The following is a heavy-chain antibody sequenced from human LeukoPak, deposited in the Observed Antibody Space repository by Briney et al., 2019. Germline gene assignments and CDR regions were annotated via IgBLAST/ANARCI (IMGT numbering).Heavy chain of an antibody. V-gene: IGHV3-11*01. Sequence: GGSLRLSCAASGFTFSDYYMSWVRQAPGKGLEWVSYISSSGDAIYYADSVKGRFSISRDNAKNSLYLQLNSLRAEDTAVYFCAMIEQVVSNVEGGYWGQGTLVTVSS. CDR3: AMIEQVVSNVEGGY. J-gene: IGHJ4*02. D-gene: IGHD6-6*01. CDR1: GFTFSDYY. CDR2: ISSSGDAI.